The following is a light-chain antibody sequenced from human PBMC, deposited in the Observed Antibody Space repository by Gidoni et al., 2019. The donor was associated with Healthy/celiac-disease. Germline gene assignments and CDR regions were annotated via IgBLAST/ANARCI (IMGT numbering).Light chain of an antibody. V-gene: IGKV1-39*01. Sequence: DIQMIQSPSSLSASVGDRVTITCRASQSMSSYLNWYQQKPGKAPKLLIYAASSLQSGVPSRFSGSGSGTDLTLTISSLQPEDFATYYCQQSYSTSPITFGQGTRLEIK. CDR3: QQSYSTSPIT. CDR2: AAS. CDR1: QSMSSY. J-gene: IGKJ5*01.